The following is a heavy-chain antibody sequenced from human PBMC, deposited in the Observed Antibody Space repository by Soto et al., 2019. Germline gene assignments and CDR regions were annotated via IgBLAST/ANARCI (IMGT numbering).Heavy chain of an antibody. CDR3: ARGRYGDY. CDR1: GYTFTSYG. J-gene: IGHJ4*02. CDR2: ISAHNCNT. D-gene: IGHD1-1*01. Sequence: QVHLVQSGAEVKKPGASVKVSCKGSGYTFTSYGITWVRQAPGQGLEWLGWISAHNCNTDYAQKLQGRVTVTRDTPTSTAYMELRSLRSDGTAVYYCARGRYGDYWGQGALVTVSS. V-gene: IGHV1-18*01.